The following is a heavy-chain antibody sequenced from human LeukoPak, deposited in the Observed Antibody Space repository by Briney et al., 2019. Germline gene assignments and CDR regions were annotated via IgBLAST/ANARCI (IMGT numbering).Heavy chain of an antibody. J-gene: IGHJ4*02. Sequence: GGSLRLSCAASGFTFSSSAMSWVRQAPGKGLEWVSAISGSGGSTYYADSVKGRFTISRDNSKNTLYLQMNSLRAEDTAVYYCAKVAIFGVVIPFYFDYWGQGTLVTVSS. CDR1: GFTFSSSA. D-gene: IGHD3-3*01. V-gene: IGHV3-23*01. CDR2: ISGSGGST. CDR3: AKVAIFGVVIPFYFDY.